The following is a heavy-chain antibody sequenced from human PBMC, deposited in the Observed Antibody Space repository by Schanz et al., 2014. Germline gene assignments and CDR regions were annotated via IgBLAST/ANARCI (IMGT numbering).Heavy chain of an antibody. CDR1: GYTFTSYG. Sequence: VQSVHSGTEVQKLGASVKVSCKASGYTFTSYGINWVRQAPGQGLEWMGWISAYNGNTNYAQKLQGRVTMTTDTSTSTDYMELRSLRSDDTAVYYCARGEYSSGWYDRDIAHFGYWGQGTLVTVSS. J-gene: IGHJ4*02. CDR2: ISAYNGNT. D-gene: IGHD6-19*01. CDR3: ARGEYSSGWYDRDIAHFGY. V-gene: IGHV1-18*01.